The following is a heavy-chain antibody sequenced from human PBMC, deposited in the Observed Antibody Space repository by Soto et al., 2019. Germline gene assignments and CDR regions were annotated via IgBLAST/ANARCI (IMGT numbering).Heavy chain of an antibody. CDR1: GASLTMGVYY. V-gene: IGHV4-61*08. D-gene: IGHD1-1*01. CDR3: ARANCVRCPFDL. Sequence: SDTLSLTCSVSGASLTMGVYYWSWVRQPPGRQLEWIGSIYYRGTTNYNPSLTGRVTRSEDTCTNQVSVTVKYVTAADTAVYFCARANCVRCPFDLWGKGNRVTVSS. CDR2: IYYRGTT. J-gene: IGHJ4*02.